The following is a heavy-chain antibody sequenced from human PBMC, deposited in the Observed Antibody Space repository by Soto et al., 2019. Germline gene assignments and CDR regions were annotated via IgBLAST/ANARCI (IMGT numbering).Heavy chain of an antibody. CDR3: AKGGRQWLVTSDFNY. D-gene: IGHD6-19*01. V-gene: IGHV3-23*01. J-gene: IGHJ4*02. CDR1: GFTSSSYA. Sequence: GGSLRLSCAASGFTSSSYAMSWVRQAPGKGLEWVSAISGSGGSTYYADSVKGRFTISRDNSKNTVSLEMTSLRAEDTAVYYCAKGGRQWLVTSDFNYWGQGALVTVSS. CDR2: ISGSGGST.